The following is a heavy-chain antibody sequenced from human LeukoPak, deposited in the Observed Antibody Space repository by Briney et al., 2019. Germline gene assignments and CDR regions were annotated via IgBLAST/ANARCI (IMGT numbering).Heavy chain of an antibody. CDR1: GYTFTSYG. V-gene: IGHV1-3*01. J-gene: IGHJ4*02. CDR2: INAGNGNT. Sequence: GASVKVSCKASGYTFTSYGISWVRQAPGQGLEWMGWINAGNGNTKYSQKFQGRVTITRDTSASTAYMELSSLRSEDTAVYYCARDGSYYYDSSGYPGDYWGQGTLVTVSS. D-gene: IGHD3-22*01. CDR3: ARDGSYYYDSSGYPGDY.